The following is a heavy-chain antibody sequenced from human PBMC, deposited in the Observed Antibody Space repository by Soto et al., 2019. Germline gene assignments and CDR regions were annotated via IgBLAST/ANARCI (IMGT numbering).Heavy chain of an antibody. Sequence: ASVKVSCKASGCTFSSYAISWVRQAPGQGLEWMGGIIPIFGTANYAQKFQGRVTITADESTSTAYMELSSLRSEDTAVYYCARDRKSYSSSWWGYAFDIWGQGTMVTVSS. V-gene: IGHV1-69*13. CDR3: ARDRKSYSSSWWGYAFDI. D-gene: IGHD6-13*01. J-gene: IGHJ3*02. CDR1: GCTFSSYA. CDR2: IIPIFGTA.